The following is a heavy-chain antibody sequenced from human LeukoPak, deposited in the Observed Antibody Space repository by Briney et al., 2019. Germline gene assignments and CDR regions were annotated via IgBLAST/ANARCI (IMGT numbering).Heavy chain of an antibody. CDR1: GGSISSSSYY. J-gene: IGHJ4*02. Sequence: SETLSLTCTVSGGSISSSSYYWSWIRQPPGKRLEWIGYIYYSGSTNYNPSLKSRVTISVDTSKNQFSLKLSSVTAADTAVYYCARGYDCGTDYWGQGTLVTVSS. D-gene: IGHD1-20*01. CDR3: ARGYDCGTDY. CDR2: IYYSGST. V-gene: IGHV4-61*01.